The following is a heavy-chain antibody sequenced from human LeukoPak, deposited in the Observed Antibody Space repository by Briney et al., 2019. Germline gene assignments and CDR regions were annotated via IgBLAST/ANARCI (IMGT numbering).Heavy chain of an antibody. CDR1: GGSISSRSYY. J-gene: IGHJ4*02. CDR2: IYYSGST. D-gene: IGHD2-2*01. Sequence: SETLSLTCTVSGGSISSRSYYWSWIRQPPGKGLEWSGYIYYSGSTNYNPSLKSRVTISVDTSKNQFSLKLSSVTAADTAVYYCARVRPDDIVVVPAALDYWGQGTLVTVSS. V-gene: IGHV4-61*01. CDR3: ARVRPDDIVVVPAALDY.